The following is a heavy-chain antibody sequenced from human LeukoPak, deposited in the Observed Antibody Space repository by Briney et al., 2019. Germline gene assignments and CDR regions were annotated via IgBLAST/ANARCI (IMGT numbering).Heavy chain of an antibody. V-gene: IGHV4-59*01. Sequence: SETLSLTCTVSGGSISSYYWTWIRQPPGKGLEWIGFIQNSGTANYNPPLKSRVTISVDTSKNQFSLKLSSVTAADTAVYYCGRDLYGGNSIVDWGQGTLVTVSS. D-gene: IGHD4-23*01. CDR2: IQNSGTA. CDR1: GGSISSYY. J-gene: IGHJ4*02. CDR3: GRDLYGGNSIVD.